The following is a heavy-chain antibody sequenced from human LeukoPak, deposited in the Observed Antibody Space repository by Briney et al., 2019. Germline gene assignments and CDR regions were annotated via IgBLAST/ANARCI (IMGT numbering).Heavy chain of an antibody. CDR2: IYHSGYT. Sequence: PSQTLSLTCTVSGDSISSGGYYWSWIRQHPGKGLEWIGYIYHSGYTYYSPSLKSRTTISVDTSKNHFSLKMTSVSAADTAVYYCARERVSYFDNWGQGTLVTVSS. J-gene: IGHJ4*02. CDR3: ARERVSYFDN. CDR1: GDSISSGGYY. V-gene: IGHV4-31*03.